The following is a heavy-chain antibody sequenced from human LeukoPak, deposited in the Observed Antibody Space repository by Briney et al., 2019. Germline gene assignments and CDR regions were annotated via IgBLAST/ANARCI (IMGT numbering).Heavy chain of an antibody. D-gene: IGHD6-19*01. CDR1: GFTFSSYG. J-gene: IGHJ4*02. Sequence: PGGSLRLSCAASGFTFSSYGMSWVRQAPGKGLEWVSAISGSGGSTYYADSVKGRFTISRDNSKNTLYLQMNSLRAEDTAVYYCAKAGQAYRQQWLVAGDWGQGTLVTVSS. CDR2: ISGSGGST. V-gene: IGHV3-23*01. CDR3: AKAGQAYRQQWLVAGD.